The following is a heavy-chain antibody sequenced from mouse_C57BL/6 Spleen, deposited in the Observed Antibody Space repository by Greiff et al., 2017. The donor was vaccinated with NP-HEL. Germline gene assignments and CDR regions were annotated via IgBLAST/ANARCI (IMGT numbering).Heavy chain of an antibody. V-gene: IGHV10-1*01. CDR3: VRRGFDY. J-gene: IGHJ2*01. CDR1: GFSFNTYA. CDR2: IRSKSNNYAT. Sequence: EVKLQESGGGLVQPKGSLKLSCAASGFSFNTYAMNWVRQAPGKGLEWVARIRSKSNNYATYYADSVKDRFTISEDESESMLYLHMNNLKTEDTALYYCVRRGFDYWGQGTTLTVSS.